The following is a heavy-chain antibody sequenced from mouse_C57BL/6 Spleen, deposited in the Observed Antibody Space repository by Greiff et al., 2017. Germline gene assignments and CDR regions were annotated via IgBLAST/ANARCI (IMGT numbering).Heavy chain of an antibody. Sequence: QVQLQQSGAELARPGASVKLSCKASGYTFTSYGISWVKQRTGQGLEWIGEIYPRSGNTYYNEKFKGKATLTADKSSSTAYMELRSLTSEDSAVYFCARTYYYGSEDYVDYWGQGTTLTVSS. J-gene: IGHJ2*01. V-gene: IGHV1-81*01. D-gene: IGHD1-1*01. CDR1: GYTFTSYG. CDR3: ARTYYYGSEDYVDY. CDR2: IYPRSGNT.